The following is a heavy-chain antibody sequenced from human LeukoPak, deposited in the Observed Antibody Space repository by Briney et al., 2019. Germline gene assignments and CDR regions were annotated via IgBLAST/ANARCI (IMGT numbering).Heavy chain of an antibody. D-gene: IGHD2-2*01. CDR3: ARHDCTSINCPLDY. J-gene: IGHJ4*02. V-gene: IGHV3-7*03. CDR1: GFTFSSYW. Sequence: GGSLRLSCAASGFTFSSYWMSWVRQAPGKGLEWVANINQDGSQKYYVDSVKGRFTISRDNAKNSLYLQMNSLRAEDTAVYYCARHDCTSINCPLDYWGQGTLVAVSS. CDR2: INQDGSQK.